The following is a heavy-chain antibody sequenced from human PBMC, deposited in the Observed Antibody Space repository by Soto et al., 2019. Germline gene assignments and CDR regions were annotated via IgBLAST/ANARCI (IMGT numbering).Heavy chain of an antibody. D-gene: IGHD3-10*01. CDR2: ISWNSGSI. CDR3: AKDLAVRRVIIRLGLDY. V-gene: IGHV3-9*01. J-gene: IGHJ4*02. Sequence: PGGSLRRSCAASGFTFSNFVMHWVLQAPGKGLDWVSGISWNSGSIGYADSVKGRFTISRDNAKNSLYLQMNSLRAEDTALYYCAKDLAVRRVIIRLGLDYWGKRTMVTAYS. CDR1: GFTFSNFV.